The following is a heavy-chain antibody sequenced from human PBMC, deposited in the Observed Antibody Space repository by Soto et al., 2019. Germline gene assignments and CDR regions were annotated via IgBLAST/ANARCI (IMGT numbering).Heavy chain of an antibody. CDR3: AKEWYYGDYVGFDY. V-gene: IGHV3-30*18. CDR1: GFTFSSYG. Sequence: QVQLVESGGGVVQPGRSLRLSCAASGFTFSSYGMHWVRQAPGKGLEWVAVISYDGSNKYYADSVKGRFTISRDNSKNTLYLQMNSLRAEDTAVYYCAKEWYYGDYVGFDYWGQGTLVTVSS. CDR2: ISYDGSNK. J-gene: IGHJ4*02. D-gene: IGHD4-17*01.